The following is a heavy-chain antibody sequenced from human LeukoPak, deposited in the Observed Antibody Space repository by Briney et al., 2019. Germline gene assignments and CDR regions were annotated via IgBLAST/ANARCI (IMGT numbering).Heavy chain of an antibody. CDR2: INPNSGGT. D-gene: IGHD4-17*01. Sequence: ASVKVSCKASGYTFTGYYIHWVRQAPGQGLEWMGWINPNSGGTNYAQKFQGRVTMTRDTSISTAYMELSRLRSDDTAVYYCARDPRSDYDFYYFDYWGRGTLVTVSS. CDR1: GYTFTGYY. J-gene: IGHJ4*02. V-gene: IGHV1-2*02. CDR3: ARDPRSDYDFYYFDY.